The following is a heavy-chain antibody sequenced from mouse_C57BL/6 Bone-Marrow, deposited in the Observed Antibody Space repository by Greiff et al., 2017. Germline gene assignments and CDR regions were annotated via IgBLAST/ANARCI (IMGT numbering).Heavy chain of an antibody. CDR3: ARTWLYFDY. V-gene: IGHV1-55*01. D-gene: IGHD2-2*01. Sequence: VQLQQPGAELVKPGASVKMSCKASGYTFTSYWITWVKQRPGQGLEWIGDLYPGSGSTNYNEKFKSKATLTVDKSSSTAYMELRSLTSEDSAVYYCARTWLYFDYWGQGTTLTVSS. CDR2: LYPGSGST. CDR1: GYTFTSYW. J-gene: IGHJ2*01.